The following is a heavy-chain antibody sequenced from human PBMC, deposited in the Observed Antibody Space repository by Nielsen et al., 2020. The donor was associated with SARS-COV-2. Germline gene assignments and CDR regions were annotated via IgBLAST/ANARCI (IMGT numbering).Heavy chain of an antibody. CDR2: ISYDGSNK. CDR1: GFTFSSYG. CDR3: AKDLALYSSSWKRRDWFDP. J-gene: IGHJ5*02. D-gene: IGHD6-13*01. V-gene: IGHV3-30*18. Sequence: GGSLRLSCAASGFTFSSYGMHWVRQAPGKGLEWVAVISYDGSNKYYADSVKGRFTISRDNSKNTLYLQMNSLRAEDTAVYYCAKDLALYSSSWKRRDWFDPWGQGTLVTVSS.